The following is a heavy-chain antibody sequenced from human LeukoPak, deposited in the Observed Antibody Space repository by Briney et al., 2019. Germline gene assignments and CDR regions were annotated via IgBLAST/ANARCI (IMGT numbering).Heavy chain of an antibody. J-gene: IGHJ4*02. D-gene: IGHD6-19*01. CDR2: ISAYNGNT. V-gene: IGHV1-18*01. CDR1: GYTFTSYG. Sequence: ASVKVSCKASGYTFTSYGISWVRQAPGQGLEWMGWISAYNGNTNYAQKLQGRVTMTTDTSTSTAYMELRSLRSDDTAVYYCARDGGSGWLSGDYFDYWGQGALVTVSS. CDR3: ARDGGSGWLSGDYFDY.